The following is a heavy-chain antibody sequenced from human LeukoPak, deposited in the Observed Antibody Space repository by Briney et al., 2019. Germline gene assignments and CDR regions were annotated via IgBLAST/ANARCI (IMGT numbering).Heavy chain of an antibody. CDR3: AKSRDTVVNEY. Sequence: ASVKVSCTASGYIFINYGISWVRQAPGQGLEWMGWISPYNGHTNFAPNLQDRLTMTTDTSTSTAYMELRSLRSDDTAVYYCAKSRDTVVNEYWGQGTLVTVSS. V-gene: IGHV1-18*01. CDR2: ISPYNGHT. D-gene: IGHD4-23*01. J-gene: IGHJ4*02. CDR1: GYIFINYG.